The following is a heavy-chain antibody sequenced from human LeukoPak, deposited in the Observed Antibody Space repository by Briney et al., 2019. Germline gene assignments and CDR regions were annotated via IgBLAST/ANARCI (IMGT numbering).Heavy chain of an antibody. CDR1: GYTFTGYY. Sequence: ASVKVSCKASGYTFTGYYMHWVRQAPGQGLEWMGWINPNSGGTNYAQKFQGRVTMTRDTSISTAYMELSRLRSDDTAVYYCAKYGRQIAVAGTTGIDEDNWFDPWGQGTLVTVSS. V-gene: IGHV1-2*02. CDR2: INPNSGGT. J-gene: IGHJ5*02. D-gene: IGHD6-13*01. CDR3: AKYGRQIAVAGTTGIDEDNWFDP.